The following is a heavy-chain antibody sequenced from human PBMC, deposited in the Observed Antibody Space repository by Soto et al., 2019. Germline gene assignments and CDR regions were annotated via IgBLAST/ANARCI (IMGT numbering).Heavy chain of an antibody. CDR3: SRAGNDYSTFES. D-gene: IGHD3-16*01. J-gene: IGHJ4*02. CDR1: GYTFTRNA. Sequence: QVQLVQSGAEVKKPGASVKVSCKASGYTFTRNAIHWVRQAPGQRLEWIGRIKAGNGDTKYSQKFQDRVTITRDTSASATYMELSTLGSEDTAVYYCSRAGNDYSTFESWGQGTLVTVSS. CDR2: IKAGNGDT. V-gene: IGHV1-3*01.